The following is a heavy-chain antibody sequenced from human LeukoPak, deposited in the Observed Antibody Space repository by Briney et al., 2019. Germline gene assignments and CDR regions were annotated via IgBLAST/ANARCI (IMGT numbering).Heavy chain of an antibody. J-gene: IGHJ4*02. CDR1: GFTFDDYA. V-gene: IGHV3-9*01. Sequence: PGGSLRLSCAASGFTFDDYAMHWVRQAPGKGLEWVSGISWNSGSIGYADSVKGRFTISRDNAKNSLYLQMNSLRAEDTAVYYCARGNIKFDYWGQGTLATVSS. CDR2: ISWNSGSI. CDR3: ARGNIKFDY.